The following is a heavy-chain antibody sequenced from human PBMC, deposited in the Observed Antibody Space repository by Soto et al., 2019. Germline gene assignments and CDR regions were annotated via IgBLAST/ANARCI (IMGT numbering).Heavy chain of an antibody. CDR2: IIPIFGTA. D-gene: IGHD3-3*01. CDR1: GGTFSSYA. J-gene: IGHJ4*02. V-gene: IGHV1-69*13. Sequence: SVKVSCKASGGTFSSYAISWVRQAPGQGLEWMGGIIPIFGTANYAQKFQGRVTITADESTSTAYMELSSLRSEDTAVYYCARGSLRFLEEKYYFDYWGQGTLVNVSS. CDR3: ARGSLRFLEEKYYFDY.